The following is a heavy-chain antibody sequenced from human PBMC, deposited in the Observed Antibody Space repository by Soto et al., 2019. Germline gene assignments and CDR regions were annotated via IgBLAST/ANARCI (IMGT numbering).Heavy chain of an antibody. CDR2: IIPIFGTA. CDR3: ASGGYVGYYYYGMDV. Sequence: SGKVCFKASGGTFISYAISWVRQAPGQGLEWMGGIIPIFGTANYAQKFQGRVTITADESTSTAYMELSSLRSEDTAVYYCASGGYVGYYYYGMDVWGQGTTVTVSS. CDR1: GGTFISYA. J-gene: IGHJ6*02. V-gene: IGHV1-69*13. D-gene: IGHD6-25*01.